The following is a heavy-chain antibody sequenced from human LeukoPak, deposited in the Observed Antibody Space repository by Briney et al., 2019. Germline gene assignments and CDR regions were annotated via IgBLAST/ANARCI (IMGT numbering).Heavy chain of an antibody. D-gene: IGHD1-1*01. CDR1: GFTFSSYA. J-gene: IGHJ4*02. Sequence: GGSLRLSCAASGFTFSSYAMSWVRQAPGRGLEWVSAISGSGGSTYYADSVKGRFTISRDNSKNTLYLQMNSLRAEDTAVYYCAKVDIERRLIPYFDYWGQGTLVTVSS. CDR2: ISGSGGST. V-gene: IGHV3-23*01. CDR3: AKVDIERRLIPYFDY.